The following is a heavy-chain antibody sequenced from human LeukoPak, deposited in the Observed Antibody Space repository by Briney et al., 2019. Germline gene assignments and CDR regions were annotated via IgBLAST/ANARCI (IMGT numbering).Heavy chain of an antibody. J-gene: IGHJ6*02. Sequence: ASVKVSCKASGYTFPSYFMHWVRQAPGQGLEWMGIINPTGGSTTYAQKFQGWVTMTRDTSISTAYMELSRLRSDDTAVYYCARERGDYGMDVWGQGTTVTVSS. CDR3: ARERGDYGMDV. D-gene: IGHD3-10*01. CDR2: INPTGGST. CDR1: GYTFPSYF. V-gene: IGHV1-2*04.